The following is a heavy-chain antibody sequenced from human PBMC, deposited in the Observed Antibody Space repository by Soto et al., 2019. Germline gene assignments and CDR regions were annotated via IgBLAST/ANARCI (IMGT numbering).Heavy chain of an antibody. CDR3: ARGVSSGYYPVDY. V-gene: IGHV1-69*06. CDR1: GGTFSSYA. D-gene: IGHD3-22*01. J-gene: IGHJ4*02. CDR2: IIPIFGTA. Sequence: GASVKVSCKASGGTFSSYAISWVRQAPGQGLEWMGGIIPIFGTANYAQKFQGRVTITADKSTSTAYMELSSLRSEDTAVYYCARGVSSGYYPVDYWGQGTLVTVSS.